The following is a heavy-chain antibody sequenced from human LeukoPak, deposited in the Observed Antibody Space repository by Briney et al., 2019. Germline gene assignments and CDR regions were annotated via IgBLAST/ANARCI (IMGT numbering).Heavy chain of an antibody. D-gene: IGHD3-22*01. CDR3: ARVPYYYDSSGYMITFDY. CDR2: IWYGGSNK. Sequence: GRSLRLSCAASGFTFSSYGMHWVRQAPGKGLEWVAVIWYGGSNKYYADSVKGRFTISRDNSKNTLYLQMNSLRAEDTAVYYCARVPYYYDSSGYMITFDYWGQGTLVTVSS. CDR1: GFTFSSYG. V-gene: IGHV3-33*01. J-gene: IGHJ4*02.